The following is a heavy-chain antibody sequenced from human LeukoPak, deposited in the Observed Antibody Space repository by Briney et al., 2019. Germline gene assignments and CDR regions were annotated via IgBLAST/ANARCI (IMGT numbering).Heavy chain of an antibody. D-gene: IGHD3-22*01. Sequence: GGSLTLSCAASGFSFSSYAMSWVRQAPGKGLEWVSTISGSGDGTYYADSVKGRFTISRDNSKNTLYLQMNSLTADDTAVYFCVEGGAPSYFDGSGDAYFDYWGQGTLVTVSS. CDR2: ISGSGDGT. CDR1: GFSFSSYA. V-gene: IGHV3-23*01. J-gene: IGHJ4*02. CDR3: VEGGAPSYFDGSGDAYFDY.